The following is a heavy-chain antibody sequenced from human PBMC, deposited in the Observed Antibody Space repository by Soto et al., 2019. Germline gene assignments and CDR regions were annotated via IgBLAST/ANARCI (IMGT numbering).Heavy chain of an antibody. CDR1: EGSCIDHY. Sequence: LQPKCDRWAVEEGSCIDHYCRWISKTTGKGLEWIGEINHSGSTNYNPSLKSRVTISVDTSKNQFSLKLSSVTAADKAVYYCARGIRYCSGGSCYSGGPARISFVPPGMDVWRKGTTVTVSS. V-gene: IGHV4-34*01. CDR3: ARGIRYCSGGSCYSGGPARISFVPPGMDV. CDR2: INHSGST. J-gene: IGHJ6*04. D-gene: IGHD2-15*01.